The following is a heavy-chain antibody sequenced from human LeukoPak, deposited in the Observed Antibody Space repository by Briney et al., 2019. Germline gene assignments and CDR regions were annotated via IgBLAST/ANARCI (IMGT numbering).Heavy chain of an antibody. CDR1: GFTASANY. D-gene: IGHD3-22*01. CDR2: IYSAGRT. CDR3: ARESNSGYYLSY. Sequence: GGSLRPSCAASGFTASANYMTWVRHAPGKGLQWGSTIYSAGRTYYADSVKGRFTISRDNSKNTLYLQMNSLRVEDTALFYCARESNSGYYLSYWGQGTLVTVSS. J-gene: IGHJ4*02. V-gene: IGHV3-66*01.